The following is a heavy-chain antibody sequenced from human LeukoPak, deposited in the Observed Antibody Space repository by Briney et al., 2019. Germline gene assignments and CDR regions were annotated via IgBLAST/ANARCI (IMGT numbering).Heavy chain of an antibody. V-gene: IGHV3-23*01. Sequence: GGSLRLSCAASGFTFSSYAMSWVRQAPGKGLEWVSAISGSGGSTYYADSVKGRFTISRDNSMNTLYLQMNSLRAEDTAVYYCAKVLILRFLEWLTYFDYWGQGTLVTVSS. CDR1: GFTFSSYA. CDR2: ISGSGGST. J-gene: IGHJ4*02. D-gene: IGHD3-3*01. CDR3: AKVLILRFLEWLTYFDY.